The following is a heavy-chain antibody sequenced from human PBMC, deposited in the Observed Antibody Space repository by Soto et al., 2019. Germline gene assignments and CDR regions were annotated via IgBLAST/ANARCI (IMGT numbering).Heavy chain of an antibody. CDR1: GFTFSSYA. D-gene: IGHD3-10*02. CDR3: ATEAYVDSVT. J-gene: IGHJ3*01. Sequence: PGGSLRLSCAASGFTFSSYAMHWVRQAPGKGLEWVAVISYDGSNKYYADSVKGRFTISRDNSKNTLYLQMSSLRAEDTAVYYCATEAYVDSVTWGQGTLVTVS. CDR2: ISYDGSNK. V-gene: IGHV3-30-3*01.